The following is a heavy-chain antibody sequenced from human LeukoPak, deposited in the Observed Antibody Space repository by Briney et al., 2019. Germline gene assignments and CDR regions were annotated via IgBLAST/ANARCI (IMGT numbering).Heavy chain of an antibody. V-gene: IGHV3-74*01. CDR2: INTDGTRA. CDR1: GFTFSNYW. CDR3: AREKEGDAFDI. Sequence: GGSLRLSCAASGFTFSNYWMHWVRQAPGRGLVWVSRINTDGTRANYADSLKGRFTIPLDNPKHTLFLPINSLRAEDTDVYLCAREKEGDAFDIWGQGTMVTLSS. J-gene: IGHJ3*02.